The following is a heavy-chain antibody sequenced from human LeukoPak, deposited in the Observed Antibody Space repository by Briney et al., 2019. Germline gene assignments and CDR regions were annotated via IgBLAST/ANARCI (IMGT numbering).Heavy chain of an antibody. J-gene: IGHJ3*02. Sequence: GGSLRLSCAAPGVTVGTNYMTWVRQAPGKGLEWVSIIYSGGDTYYADSVKGRFTISRDSSKNTLYLRMNSLRAEDTAVYYCARDRVWGNYRHTHVFDIWGQGTMVAVSP. D-gene: IGHD3-16*02. CDR1: GVTVGTNY. CDR2: IYSGGDT. CDR3: ARDRVWGNYRHTHVFDI. V-gene: IGHV3-66*01.